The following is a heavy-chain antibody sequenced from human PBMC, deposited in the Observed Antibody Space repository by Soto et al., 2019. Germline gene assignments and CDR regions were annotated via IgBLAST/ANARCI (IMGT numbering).Heavy chain of an antibody. CDR2: ISSSSSYI. Sequence: GGSLRLSCAASGFTFSSYSMNWVRQAPGKGLEWVSSISSSSSYIYYADSVKGRFTISRDNAKNSLYLQMNSLRAEDTAVHYCARESRSYGFYFDYWGKGTLVTVSS. D-gene: IGHD5-18*01. CDR3: ARESRSYGFYFDY. V-gene: IGHV3-21*01. J-gene: IGHJ4*02. CDR1: GFTFSSYS.